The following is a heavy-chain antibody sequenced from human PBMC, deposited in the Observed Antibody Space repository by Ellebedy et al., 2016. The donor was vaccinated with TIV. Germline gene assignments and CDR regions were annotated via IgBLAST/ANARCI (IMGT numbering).Heavy chain of an antibody. CDR3: ARDGSFSLVVTVAAQTYNWFGP. D-gene: IGHD2-21*01. V-gene: IGHV1-18*01. J-gene: IGHJ5*02. Sequence: AASVKVSCKTSGYTFTSYGVSWVRQAPGQGLEWMGWISGLNGKTKYARTVQGRVPLTTATAARTVYMQLPSLRSDDTAVYYCARDGSFSLVVTVAAQTYNWFGPWGQGTLVTVSS. CDR1: GYTFTSYG. CDR2: ISGLNGKT.